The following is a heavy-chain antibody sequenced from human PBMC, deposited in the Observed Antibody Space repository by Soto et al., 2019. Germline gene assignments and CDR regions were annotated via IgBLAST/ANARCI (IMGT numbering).Heavy chain of an antibody. V-gene: IGHV1-8*01. CDR1: GYTFTSYD. Sequence: QVPLVQSGAEVKKPGASVKVSCKASGYTFTSYDINWVRQATGQGLEWMGWMNPNSGNTGYAQKFQGRVTMTRNTSISTAYMELSSLRSEDTAVYYCARVYDYIWGSYRYTYYYYMDVWGKGTTVTVSS. J-gene: IGHJ6*03. CDR3: ARVYDYIWGSYRYTYYYYMDV. CDR2: MNPNSGNT. D-gene: IGHD3-16*02.